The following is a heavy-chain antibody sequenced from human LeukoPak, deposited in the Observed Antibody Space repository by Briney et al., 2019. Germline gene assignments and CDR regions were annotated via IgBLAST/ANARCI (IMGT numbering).Heavy chain of an antibody. CDR1: GFTFSSYS. V-gene: IGHV3-21*01. J-gene: IGHJ4*02. D-gene: IGHD1-20*01. CDR2: ISTSSTYI. CDR3: ARDPTVINGTTFLDY. Sequence: PGGSLRLSSAASGFTFSSYSMNCVRQAPGKGLEWVSSISTSSTYIYYADSVKGRFTISRDNAKNSLYLQMNSLRAEDTAVYYCARDPTVINGTTFLDYWGQGTLVTVSS.